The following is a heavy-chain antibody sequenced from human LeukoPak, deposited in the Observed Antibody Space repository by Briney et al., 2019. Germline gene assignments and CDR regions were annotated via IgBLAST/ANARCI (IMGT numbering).Heavy chain of an antibody. CDR3: ARVFSGSYSGGYYYYYGMDV. CDR1: GFTFSSYE. V-gene: IGHV3-48*03. CDR2: ISSSGSTI. D-gene: IGHD1-26*01. Sequence: PGGSLRLSCAASGFTFSSYEMNWVRQAPGKGLEWVSYISSSGSTIYYADSVKGRFTISRDNAKNSLYLQMNSLRAEDTAVYYCARVFSGSYSGGYYYYYGMDVWGQGTTVTVSS. J-gene: IGHJ6*02.